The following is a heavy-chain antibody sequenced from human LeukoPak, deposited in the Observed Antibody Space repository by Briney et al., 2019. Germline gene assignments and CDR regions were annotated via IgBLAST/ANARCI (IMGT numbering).Heavy chain of an antibody. CDR3: ARSSHYDILTGYSEEDAFDI. J-gene: IGHJ3*02. V-gene: IGHV3-30*14. CDR1: GFTFSSYA. CDR2: ISYDGSNK. Sequence: GGSLRLSCAASGFTFSSYAMHWVRQAPGKGLEWVAVISYDGSNKYYADSVKGRFTISRDNSKNTLYLQMNSLRVGDTAVYYCARSSHYDILTGYSEEDAFDIWGQGTMVTVSS. D-gene: IGHD3-9*01.